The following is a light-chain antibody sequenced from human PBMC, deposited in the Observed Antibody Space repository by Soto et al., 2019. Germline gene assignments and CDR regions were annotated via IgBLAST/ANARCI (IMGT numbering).Light chain of an antibody. CDR2: DAS. J-gene: IGKJ5*01. V-gene: IGKV3-11*01. Sequence: MVVRRSPETRTSSPGARDTLSCRASQGVSSYLAWYQQKPGQAPRLLIYDASNRATGIPARFSGCESGTDYALTISCLDPEDFAVYYCEQRSNWPPTFGQGTRLEIK. CDR3: EQRSNWPPT. CDR1: QGVSSY.